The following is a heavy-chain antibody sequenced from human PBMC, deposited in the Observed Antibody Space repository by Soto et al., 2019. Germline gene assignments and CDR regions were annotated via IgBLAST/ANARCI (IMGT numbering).Heavy chain of an antibody. CDR3: AREPATAKPEGVDF. D-gene: IGHD1-1*01. J-gene: IGHJ4*02. V-gene: IGHV1-2*02. CDR2: INPNSGGT. CDR1: GYTFSDYY. Sequence: ASVQVSCKASGYTFSDYYIHWVRQAPGQGLEWMGWINPNSGGTKYAPKFQGGVTMTRDTSITTAYMELSRLRSGDTAVYYCAREPATAKPEGVDFWGQGTLVTVSS.